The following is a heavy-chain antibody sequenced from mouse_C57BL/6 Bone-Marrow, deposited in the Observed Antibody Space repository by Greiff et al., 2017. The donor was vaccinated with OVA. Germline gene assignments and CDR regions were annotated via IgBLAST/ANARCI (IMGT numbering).Heavy chain of an antibody. J-gene: IGHJ2*01. D-gene: IGHD1-1*01. CDR3: ARGSLFDY. CDR2: IDPSDSYT. V-gene: IGHV1-59*01. CDR1: GYTFTSYW. Sequence: VQLQQPGAELVRPGTSVKLSCKASGYTFTSYWMHWVKQRPGQGLEWIGVIDPSDSYTNYNQKFKGKATLTVDTSSSTAYMQLSSLTSEDSAVYYCARGSLFDYWGQGTTLTVSS.